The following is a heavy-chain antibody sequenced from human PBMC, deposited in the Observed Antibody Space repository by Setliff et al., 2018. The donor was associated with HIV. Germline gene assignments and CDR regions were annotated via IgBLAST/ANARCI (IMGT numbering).Heavy chain of an antibody. CDR3: AKGAGFYGDYTFDH. CDR1: GASITSHY. CDR2: IYSTGST. Sequence: PSETLSLTCTVSGASITSHYWSWIRQSPGRKLEWIGYIYSTGSTNYNPSLQSRVTISMVASRNQFSLKVTSVTAADTAVYYCAKGAGFYGDYTFDHWGQGRQVTVSS. D-gene: IGHD4-17*01. J-gene: IGHJ4*02. V-gene: IGHV4-59*11.